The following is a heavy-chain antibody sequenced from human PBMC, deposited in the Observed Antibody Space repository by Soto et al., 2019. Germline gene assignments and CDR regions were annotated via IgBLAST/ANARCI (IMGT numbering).Heavy chain of an antibody. V-gene: IGHV1-46*01. J-gene: IGHJ4*02. D-gene: IGHD6-19*01. CDR3: AREGSVAGIDY. CDR2: INPSGGST. CDR1: RYTFTSYY. Sequence: ASVNVSCKASRYTFTSYYMHWVRQAPGQGLEWMGIINPSGGSTSYAQKFQGRVTMTRDTSTSTVYMELSSLRSEDTAVYYCAREGSVAGIDYWGQGTLVTVSS.